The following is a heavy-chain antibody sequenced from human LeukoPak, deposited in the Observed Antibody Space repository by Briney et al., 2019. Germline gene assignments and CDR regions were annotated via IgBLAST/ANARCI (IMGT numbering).Heavy chain of an antibody. CDR1: GGSFSGYY. J-gene: IGHJ4*02. CDR3: ARAPIERSSSTSCYPFDY. Sequence: KASETLSLTCAVYGGSFSGYYWSWIRQPPGKGLEWIGEINHSGSTNYNPSLKSRVTISVDTSKNQFSLKLSSVTAADTAVYYCARAPIERSSSTSCYPFDYWGQGTLVTVSS. V-gene: IGHV4-34*01. CDR2: INHSGST. D-gene: IGHD2-2*01.